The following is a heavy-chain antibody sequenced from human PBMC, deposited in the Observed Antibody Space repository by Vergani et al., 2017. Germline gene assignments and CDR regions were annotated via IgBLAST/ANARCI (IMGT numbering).Heavy chain of an antibody. CDR2: ISSDGGST. D-gene: IGHD1-20*01. CDR3: AEPEGTSAYNYGGFDY. J-gene: IGHJ4*02. Sequence: EVQLLESGGGLVQPGGSLRLSCAASGFTFSTYAMTWVRQAPGKGLEWVSTISSDGGSTYYADSVKGRFTIARDNSKNTLSMQMNSLTAEDTAIYYCAEPEGTSAYNYGGFDYWGQGILVTVSS. CDR1: GFTFSTYA. V-gene: IGHV3-23*01.